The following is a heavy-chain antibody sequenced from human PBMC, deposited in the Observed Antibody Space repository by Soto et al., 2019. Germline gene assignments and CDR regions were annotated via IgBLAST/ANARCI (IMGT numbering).Heavy chain of an antibody. CDR2: ISGSGGST. CDR3: AKHNSMSGSYYYYYHYGMDV. D-gene: IGHD1-26*01. J-gene: IGHJ6*02. Sequence: EVQLLESGGGLVQPGGSLRLSCAASGFTFSSYAMSWVRQAPGKGLEWVSAISGSGGSTYYADSVKGRFTISRDNSKNTLYLQMNSLRAEDTAVYYCAKHNSMSGSYYYYYHYGMDVWGQGTTVTVSS. CDR1: GFTFSSYA. V-gene: IGHV3-23*01.